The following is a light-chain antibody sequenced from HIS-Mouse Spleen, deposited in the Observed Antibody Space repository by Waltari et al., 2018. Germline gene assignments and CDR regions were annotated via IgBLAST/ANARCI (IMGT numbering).Light chain of an antibody. J-gene: IGLJ1*01. CDR1: RSDVGGYNY. Sequence: QSALTQPASVSGSPGQPITISCTGTRSDVGGYNYVSWYQKHPGKAPKLMIYDVSNRPSGVSNRFSGSKSGNTASLTISGLQAEDEADYYCSSYTSSSTLVFGTGTKVTVL. CDR2: DVS. V-gene: IGLV2-14*03. CDR3: SSYTSSSTLV.